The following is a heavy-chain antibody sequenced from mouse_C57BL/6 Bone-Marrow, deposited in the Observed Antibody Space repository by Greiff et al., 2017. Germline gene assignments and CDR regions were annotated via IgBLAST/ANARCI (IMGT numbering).Heavy chain of an antibody. Sequence: QVQLQQPGAELVMPGASMKLSCKASGYTFTSYWMHWVKQRPGQGLEWIGEIDPSYSYTNYNQKFKGKSTLTVDKSSSTAYMQLSSLTSEDSAVYYCAREAWLRRRDYAMDYWGQGSSVTVSS. CDR2: IDPSYSYT. CDR3: AREAWLRRRDYAMDY. D-gene: IGHD2-2*01. CDR1: GYTFTSYW. V-gene: IGHV1-69*01. J-gene: IGHJ4*01.